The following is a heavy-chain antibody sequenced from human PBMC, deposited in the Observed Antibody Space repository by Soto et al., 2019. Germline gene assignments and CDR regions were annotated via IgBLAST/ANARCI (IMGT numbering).Heavy chain of an antibody. CDR2: IYSPGTT. CDR1: GFTVGNNY. Sequence: EVQLVESGGGLIQPGGSLTFSCAASGFTVGNNYMSWVRQATGKGLEWVSLIYSPGTTKYADSVKGPFTVSRDKAKNTLNLQLNSLRAEDTAVYYCAKDGRGSGRNYNSFGYRGQGTLVTVSS. J-gene: IGHJ4*02. CDR3: AKDGRGSGRNYNSFGY. D-gene: IGHD3-10*01. V-gene: IGHV3-53*01.